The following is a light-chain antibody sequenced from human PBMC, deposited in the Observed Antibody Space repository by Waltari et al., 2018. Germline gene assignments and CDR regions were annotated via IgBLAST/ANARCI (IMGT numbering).Light chain of an antibody. J-gene: IGLJ1*01. V-gene: IGLV2-14*01. CDR2: EVS. CDR1: SSYVGASDY. CDR3: SSFTTSSTQV. Sequence: QSALTQPASVSGSPGHSITISCTGTSSYVGASDYVSWYQQYPGKAPKLMIFEVSNRPSGASIRFSGSKSGNTASLTISGLLPEDEADYYCSSFTTSSTQVFGTGTKVTVL.